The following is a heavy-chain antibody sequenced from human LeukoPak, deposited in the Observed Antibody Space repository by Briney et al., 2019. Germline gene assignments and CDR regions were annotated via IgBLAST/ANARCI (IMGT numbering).Heavy chain of an antibody. J-gene: IGHJ4*02. V-gene: IGHV3-30*18. CDR2: MSYDGTKE. Sequence: GGSLRLSCAGSGFTFSNYAMHWVRQAPAKGLEWVAFMSYDGTKEHYADSVKGRFTISRDNSMNTLYLQINSLGPEDTAVYYCAKDRYGSGNNYLDAWGQGTLVTVSS. CDR1: GFTFSNYA. D-gene: IGHD3-10*01. CDR3: AKDRYGSGNNYLDA.